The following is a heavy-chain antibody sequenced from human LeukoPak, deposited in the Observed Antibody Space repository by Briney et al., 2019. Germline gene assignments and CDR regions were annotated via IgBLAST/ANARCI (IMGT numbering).Heavy chain of an antibody. D-gene: IGHD3-9*01. Sequence: GGSLRLSCAASGFTFSSYSMNWVRQAPGKGLEWVSSISSSSSYIYYADSVKGRFTISRDNAKNSLYLQMNSLRAEDMALYYCAKDKRDILTGFFDYWGQGTLVTVSS. CDR1: GFTFSSYS. CDR3: AKDKRDILTGFFDY. J-gene: IGHJ4*02. V-gene: IGHV3-21*04. CDR2: ISSSSSYI.